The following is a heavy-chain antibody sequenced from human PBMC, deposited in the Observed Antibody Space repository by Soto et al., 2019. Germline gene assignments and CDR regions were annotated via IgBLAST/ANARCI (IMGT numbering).Heavy chain of an antibody. Sequence: VQLVESGGGVVQPGRSLRLSCAASGFTFSSYAMHWVRQAPGKGLEWVAVISYDGSNKYYADSVKGRFTISRDNSKNTLYLQMNSLRAEDTAVYYCARELAPIVVVPAAMGYWGQGTLVTVSS. CDR2: ISYDGSNK. CDR1: GFTFSSYA. J-gene: IGHJ4*02. D-gene: IGHD2-2*01. CDR3: ARELAPIVVVPAAMGY. V-gene: IGHV3-30-3*01.